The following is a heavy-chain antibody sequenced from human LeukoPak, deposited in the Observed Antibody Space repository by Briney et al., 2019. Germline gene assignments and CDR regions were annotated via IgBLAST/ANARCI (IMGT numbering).Heavy chain of an antibody. CDR3: TQNLVAAAGDH. V-gene: IGHV3-7*01. CDR2: IKPDGSVG. J-gene: IGHJ4*02. CDR1: GFTFSSYW. D-gene: IGHD6-13*01. Sequence: PGGSLRLSCAASGFTFSSYWMTWVRQAPGKGLEWVANIKPDGSVGYYVDSVRGRFIISRDSAGNSLYLQMDSLRVEDTAVYYCTQNLVAAAGDHWGQGTLLIVSS.